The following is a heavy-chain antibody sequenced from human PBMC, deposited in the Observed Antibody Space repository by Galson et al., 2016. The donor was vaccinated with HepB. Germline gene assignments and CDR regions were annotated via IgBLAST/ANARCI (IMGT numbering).Heavy chain of an antibody. V-gene: IGHV4-34*01. J-gene: IGHJ6*02. CDR1: GGSFSDYS. D-gene: IGHD3-10*01. CDR2: IDHRGST. CDR3: ARGRPKGRVRSNYFYGMDV. Sequence: ETLSLTCAVYGGSFSDYSWTWIRQSPGEGLEWIGEIDHRGSTNHNSTLESRVTISVDTSKNQFSLKLTSVTAADTAAYYCARGRPKGRVRSNYFYGMDVWGQGTTVTVSS.